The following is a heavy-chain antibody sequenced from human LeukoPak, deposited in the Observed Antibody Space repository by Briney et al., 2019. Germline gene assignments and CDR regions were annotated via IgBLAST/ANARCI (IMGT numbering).Heavy chain of an antibody. CDR1: GYTFTNYG. Sequence: GASVKVSCKASGYTFTNYGINWVRQAPGQGLEWMGWISGYNGDINYAQRLQDRVTMTTDTSTSTAYMELRSLSSDDTAVYYCARVLSREGYFDYWGQGTLVTVSS. CDR3: ARVLSREGYFDY. D-gene: IGHD5-24*01. J-gene: IGHJ4*02. CDR2: ISGYNGDI. V-gene: IGHV1-18*01.